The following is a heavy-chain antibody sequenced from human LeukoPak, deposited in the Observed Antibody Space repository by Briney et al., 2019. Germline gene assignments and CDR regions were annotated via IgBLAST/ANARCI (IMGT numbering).Heavy chain of an antibody. Sequence: GRSLRLSCAASGFTFDDYAMHWVRQAPGEGLEWVSGISWNSGSIGYADSVKGRFTISRDNAKNSLYLQMNSLRAEDTALYYCAKDSLFAAAVGTTEGFDYWGQGTLVTVSS. V-gene: IGHV3-9*01. CDR3: AKDSLFAAAVGTTEGFDY. J-gene: IGHJ4*02. CDR2: ISWNSGSI. D-gene: IGHD6-13*01. CDR1: GFTFDDYA.